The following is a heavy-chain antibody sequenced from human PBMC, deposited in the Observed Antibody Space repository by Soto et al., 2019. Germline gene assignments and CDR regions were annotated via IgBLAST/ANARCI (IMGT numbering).Heavy chain of an antibody. CDR1: GDSMSGFHYY. D-gene: IGHD2-15*01. J-gene: IGHJ5*02. Sequence: SETLCLTYAVSGDSMSGFHYYWGWIRHPPGQGLVWIRNIYDSGSTNYSPSLKSRVTISVDTSKNQFSLKLRSVTAADTAVYYCARHLRYCSGGSCDTGFDPWGQGTLVTVSS. V-gene: IGHV4-39*01. CDR2: IYDSGST. CDR3: ARHLRYCSGGSCDTGFDP.